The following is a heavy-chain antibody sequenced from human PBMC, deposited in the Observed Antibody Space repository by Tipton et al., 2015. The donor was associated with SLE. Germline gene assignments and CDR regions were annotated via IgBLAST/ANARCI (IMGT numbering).Heavy chain of an antibody. D-gene: IGHD5-12*01. V-gene: IGHV4-39*07. J-gene: IGHJ4*02. CDR3: ARGGVGGYDYFDH. CDR1: GDSISSSSYY. Sequence: TLSLTCSVSGDSISSSSYYWGWVRQPPGKGLEWIASVHYGGNTYYNPSLKSRVTISVDTSKNQFSLKLSSVTAADTAVYYCARGGVGGYDYFDHWGQGTLVTVSS. CDR2: VHYGGNT.